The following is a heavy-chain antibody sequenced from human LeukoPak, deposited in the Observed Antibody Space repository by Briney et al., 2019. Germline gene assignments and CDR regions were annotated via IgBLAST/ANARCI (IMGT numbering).Heavy chain of an antibody. Sequence: PGRSLRLSCAASGFTFSSYGMHWVRQAPGKGLEWVAVIWYDGSNKYYADSVKGRFTISRDNSKNTLYLQMNSLRAEDTAVYYCAADRGLGILYYYGMDVWGQGTTVTVSS. J-gene: IGHJ6*02. CDR1: GFTFSSYG. V-gene: IGHV3-30*19. CDR2: IWYDGSNK. CDR3: AADRGLGILYYYGMDV. D-gene: IGHD7-27*01.